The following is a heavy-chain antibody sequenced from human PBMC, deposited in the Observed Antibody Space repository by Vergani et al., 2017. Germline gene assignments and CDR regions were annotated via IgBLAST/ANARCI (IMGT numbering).Heavy chain of an antibody. J-gene: IGHJ3*01. D-gene: IGHD3-9*01. CDR2: VYWNDDE. V-gene: IGHV2-5*01. CDR1: GFSLTTGGEG. CDR3: VHRLGYFDWDGAFDV. Sequence: QITLRESGPTLVKPTQTLTLTCSFSGFSLTTGGEGVGWIRQHPGRALEWLAFVYWNDDERYSPSLKSRVTITKDTSKNEVILTRATMDPVDTATYYCVHRLGYFDWDGAFDVWGPGTMVTVSS.